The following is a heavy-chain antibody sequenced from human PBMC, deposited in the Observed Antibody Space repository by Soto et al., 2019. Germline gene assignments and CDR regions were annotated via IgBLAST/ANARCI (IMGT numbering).Heavy chain of an antibody. D-gene: IGHD2-2*01. CDR2: ISGSGGST. V-gene: IGHV3-23*01. J-gene: IGHJ6*02. CDR3: AKDIGYGCSTGCYDFYAMDV. CDR1: GFTFSSYA. Sequence: GGSLRLSCAASGFTFSSYAMSWVRQAPGKGLEWVSAISGSGGSTYYADSVKGRFTISRDNSKNTLYLQMNSLRAEDTAVYYCAKDIGYGCSTGCYDFYAMDVWGQGTPVTCSS.